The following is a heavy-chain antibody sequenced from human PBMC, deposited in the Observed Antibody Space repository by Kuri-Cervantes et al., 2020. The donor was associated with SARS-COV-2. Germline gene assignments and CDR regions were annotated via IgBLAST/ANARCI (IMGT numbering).Heavy chain of an antibody. Sequence: SETLSLTCTVSGGSISSSSYYWGWIRQPPGKGLEWIGSIYYSGSTYYNPSLKSRVTISVDTSKNQFSLKLSSVTAADTAVYYCARQRYDSWSGYYRDFDYWGQGTLVTVSS. CDR2: IYYSGST. J-gene: IGHJ4*02. D-gene: IGHD3-3*01. CDR1: GGSISSSSYY. CDR3: ARQRYDSWSGYYRDFDY. V-gene: IGHV4-39*01.